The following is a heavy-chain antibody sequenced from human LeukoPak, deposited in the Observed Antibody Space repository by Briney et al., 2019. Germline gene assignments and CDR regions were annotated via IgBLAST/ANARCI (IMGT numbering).Heavy chain of an antibody. CDR1: GYTFTGYY. V-gene: IGHV1-2*06. CDR2: INPNSGGT. Sequence: GASVKVSCKASGYTFTGYYMHWVRQAPGQGLEWMGRINPNSGGTNYAQKFQDRVTMTRDTSISTAYMELSRLRSDDTAEYYCAREMFKLELDYYYYMDVWGKGTTVTVSS. CDR3: AREMFKLELDYYYYMDV. D-gene: IGHD1-7*01. J-gene: IGHJ6*03.